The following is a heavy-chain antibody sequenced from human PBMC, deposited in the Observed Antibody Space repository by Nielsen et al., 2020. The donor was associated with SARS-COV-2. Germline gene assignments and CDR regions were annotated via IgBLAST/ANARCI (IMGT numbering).Heavy chain of an antibody. CDR2: IYPGDSDT. CDR1: GYSFTSYW. V-gene: IGHV5-51*01. J-gene: IGHJ4*02. D-gene: IGHD3-3*01. Sequence: KVSCKGSGYSFTSYWIGWVRQMPGKGLEWMGIIYPGDSDTRYSPSFQGQVTISADKSISTAYLQWSSLKASDTAMYYCARLGFDFLGRIDYWGQGTLVTVSS. CDR3: ARLGFDFLGRIDY.